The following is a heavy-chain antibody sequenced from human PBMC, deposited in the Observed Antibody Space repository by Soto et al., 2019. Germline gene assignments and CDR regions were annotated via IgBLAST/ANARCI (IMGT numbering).Heavy chain of an antibody. D-gene: IGHD2-15*01. V-gene: IGHV4-4*02. J-gene: IGHJ3*02. CDR2: IYHSGST. Sequence: QVQLQESGPGLVKPSGTLSLTCAVSGGSISSSNWWSWVRQPPGKGLEWIGEIYHSGSTNYNPSLKRRVTISVDKSKNRYSLKLSSVTAADTAVYYCARFKDQVKDAFDIWGQGTMVTVSS. CDR3: ARFKDQVKDAFDI. CDR1: GGSISSSNW.